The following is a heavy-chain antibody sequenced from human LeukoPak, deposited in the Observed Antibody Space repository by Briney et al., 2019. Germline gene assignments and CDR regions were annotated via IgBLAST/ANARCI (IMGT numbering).Heavy chain of an antibody. J-gene: IGHJ4*02. Sequence: GGSLRLSCAASGFTFSSYGMHWVRQAPGKGLEWVAVIWCDGSNKYYADSVKGRFTISRDNSKNMLYLQMNSLRAEDTAVYYCAKDQSGGYSYGLFDYWGQGTLVTVSS. CDR2: IWCDGSNK. V-gene: IGHV3-33*06. CDR3: AKDQSGGYSYGLFDY. CDR1: GFTFSSYG. D-gene: IGHD5-18*01.